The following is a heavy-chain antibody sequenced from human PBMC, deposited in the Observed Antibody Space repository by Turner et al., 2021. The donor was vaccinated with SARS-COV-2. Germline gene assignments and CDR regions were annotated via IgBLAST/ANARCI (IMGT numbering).Heavy chain of an antibody. J-gene: IGHJ1*01. CDR1: VYTFTSYG. CDR2: ISAYNGNT. Sequence: QVQLVQSGAEVKKPGASVKVSCKASVYTFTSYGISWVRQAPGQGLEWMGWISAYNGNTNYAQKLQGRVTMTTDTSTSTAYMELRSLRSDDTVVYYCASDCSSTSCQTGYFQHWGQGTLVTVSS. D-gene: IGHD2-2*01. V-gene: IGHV1-18*04. CDR3: ASDCSSTSCQTGYFQH.